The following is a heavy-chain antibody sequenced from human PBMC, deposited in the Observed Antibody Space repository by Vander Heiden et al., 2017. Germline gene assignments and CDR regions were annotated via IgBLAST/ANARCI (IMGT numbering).Heavy chain of an antibody. CDR2: IYYSGST. D-gene: IGHD5-18*01. CDR3: ARSGESWNGYSYGYKDAFDI. V-gene: IGHV4-39*01. CDR1: GGSISSSSYY. J-gene: IGHJ3*02. Sequence: QLQLQESGPGLVKPSETLSLTCTVSGGSISSSSYYWGWIRQPPGKGLEWIGSIYYSGSTYYNPSLKSRVTISVDTSKNQFSLKLSSVTAADTAVYYCARSGESWNGYSYGYKDAFDIWGQGTMVTVSS.